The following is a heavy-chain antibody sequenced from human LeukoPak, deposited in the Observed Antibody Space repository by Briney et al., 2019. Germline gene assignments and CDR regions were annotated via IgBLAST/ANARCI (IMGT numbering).Heavy chain of an antibody. CDR1: GVCISNSSYY. Sequence: PSQTLSLTCIVSGVCISNSSYYWGWIRQPPGKGLEWIGSIYYSGSAYYNPSLKSRVTISVDTSKNQFSLKLTSVTAADTAVYYCARHWVVTPNYWGQGTLVTVSS. D-gene: IGHD4-23*01. CDR3: ARHWVVTPNY. CDR2: IYYSGSA. V-gene: IGHV4-39*01. J-gene: IGHJ4*02.